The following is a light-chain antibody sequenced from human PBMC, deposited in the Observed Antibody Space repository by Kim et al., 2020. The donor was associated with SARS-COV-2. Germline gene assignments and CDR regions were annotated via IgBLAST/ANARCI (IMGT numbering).Light chain of an antibody. V-gene: IGLV3-19*01. CDR1: SLRTYY. CDR2: GNN. CDR3: KSRDSSGDPWV. Sequence: ALGQTVRITCQGDSLRTYYASWYQQKPGQAPVLLIYGNNNRPSGIPDRFSGSRSGNTASLTIAGAQAEDESDYYCKSRDSSGDPWVFGGGTKLTVL. J-gene: IGLJ3*02.